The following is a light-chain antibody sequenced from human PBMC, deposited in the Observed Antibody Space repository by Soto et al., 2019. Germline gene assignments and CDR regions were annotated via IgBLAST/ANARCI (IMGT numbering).Light chain of an antibody. V-gene: IGKV1-5*01. J-gene: IGKJ1*01. Sequence: DIQMTQSPSSLSASVGDRVTIPCQASQDISNYLNWYQQKPGKAPKLLIHDASSLESGVPSRFSGSGSGTEFTLTISSLQPDDFATYYCQHYNSYSEAFGQGTKVDI. CDR2: DAS. CDR1: QDISNY. CDR3: QHYNSYSEA.